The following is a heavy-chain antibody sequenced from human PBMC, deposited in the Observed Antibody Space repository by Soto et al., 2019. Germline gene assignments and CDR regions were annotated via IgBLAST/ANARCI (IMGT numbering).Heavy chain of an antibody. CDR3: ARDLKYGDYAFLSYYYYGMDV. D-gene: IGHD4-17*01. V-gene: IGHV3-21*01. CDR2: ISSSSSYI. CDR1: GFTFSSYS. J-gene: IGHJ6*02. Sequence: EVQLVESGGGLVKPGGSLRLSCAASGFTFSSYSMNWVRQAPGKGLEWVSSISSSSSYIYYADSVKGRFTISRDNAKNSLYLQMNSLRAEDTAVYYCARDLKYGDYAFLSYYYYGMDVWGQGTTVTVSS.